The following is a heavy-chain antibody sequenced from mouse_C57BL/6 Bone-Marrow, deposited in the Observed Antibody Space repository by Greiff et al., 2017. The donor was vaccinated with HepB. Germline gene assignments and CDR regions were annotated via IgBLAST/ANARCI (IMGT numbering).Heavy chain of an antibody. CDR1: GFSLTSYG. CDR2: IWSGGST. J-gene: IGHJ2*01. D-gene: IGHD1-1*01. V-gene: IGHV2-4*01. Sequence: VQLPQSGPGLVQPSQSLSITCTVSGFSLTSYGVHWVRQPPGKGLEWLGVIWSGGSTDYTAAFISRLSISKDNSKSQVFFKMNSLQADDTAIYYCAKNSNYFDYWGQGTTLTVSS. CDR3: AKNSNYFDY.